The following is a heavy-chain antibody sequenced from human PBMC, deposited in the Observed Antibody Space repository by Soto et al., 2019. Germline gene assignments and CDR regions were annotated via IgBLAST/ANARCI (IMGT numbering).Heavy chain of an antibody. Sequence: QLQLVQSGAEVKKPGSSVKVSCKASGGTFSAYAISWVRQAPGQGLEWMGGILPLSGTTNYTQRFQGSVTMSADKSTSTAYMELSSLRSEDTAVYYCARANPTKYYDYVWGDYRRGGMDVWGQGTTVTVSS. CDR2: ILPLSGTT. D-gene: IGHD3-16*02. J-gene: IGHJ6*02. V-gene: IGHV1-69*06. CDR3: ARANPTKYYDYVWGDYRRGGMDV. CDR1: GGTFSAYA.